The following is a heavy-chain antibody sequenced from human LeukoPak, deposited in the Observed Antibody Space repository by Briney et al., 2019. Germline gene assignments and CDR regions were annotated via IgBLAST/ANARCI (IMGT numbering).Heavy chain of an antibody. CDR1: GYTFTGYY. D-gene: IGHD6-13*01. Sequence: ASVKVSCKASGYTFTGYYMHWVRQAPGQGLEWVGIINPSGGSTSYAQKFQGRVTMTRDTSTSTVYMELSSLRSEDTAVYYCARVRGSSWPTYYFDYWGQGTLVTVSS. V-gene: IGHV1-46*01. CDR3: ARVRGSSWPTYYFDY. J-gene: IGHJ4*02. CDR2: INPSGGST.